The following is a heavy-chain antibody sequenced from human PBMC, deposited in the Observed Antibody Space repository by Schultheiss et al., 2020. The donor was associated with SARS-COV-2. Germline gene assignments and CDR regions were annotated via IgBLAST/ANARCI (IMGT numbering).Heavy chain of an antibody. CDR2: IYTSGST. J-gene: IGHJ6*02. D-gene: IGHD3-10*01. CDR3: ARGANWVAGESLRLDYGMDV. Sequence: SETLSLTCTVSGGSISSSSYYWGWIRQPAGKGLEWIGRIYTSGSTNYNPSLKSRVTISVDTSKNQFSLKLSSVTAADTAVYYCARGANWVAGESLRLDYGMDVWGQGTTVTVSS. CDR1: GGSISSSSYY. V-gene: IGHV4-61*02.